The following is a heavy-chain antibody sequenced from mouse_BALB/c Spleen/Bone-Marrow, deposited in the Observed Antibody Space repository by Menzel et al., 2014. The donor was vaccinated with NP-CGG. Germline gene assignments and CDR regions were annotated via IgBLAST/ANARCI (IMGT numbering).Heavy chain of an antibody. CDR2: IDPSDSYT. CDR1: GYTFTSYW. D-gene: IGHD2-4*01. J-gene: IGHJ3*01. Sequence: QVQLQQPGVEFVKPGASVKLPCKASGYTFTSYWMHWVKQRPGQGLEWIGEIDPSDSYTKYNQNFKGKATLTVDKSSSTAYMQLSSLTSEDSAVYYCARTYYDYDWFAYWGQGTLVTVSA. CDR3: ARTYYDYDWFAY. V-gene: IGHV1-69*02.